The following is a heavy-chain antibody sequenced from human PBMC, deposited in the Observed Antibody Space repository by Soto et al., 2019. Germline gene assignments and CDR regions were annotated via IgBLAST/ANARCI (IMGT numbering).Heavy chain of an antibody. V-gene: IGHV4-59*01. CDR2: IYYSGST. CDR1: GGSISSYY. CDR3: ARDRREVVPAAIVAFDYYYYYGMDV. J-gene: IGHJ6*02. Sequence: SETLSLTCTVSGGSISSYYWSWIRQPPGKGLEWIGYIYYSGSTNYNPSLKSRVTISVDTSKNQFSLKLSSVTAADTAVYYCARDRREVVPAAIVAFDYYYYYGMDVWGQGTTVTVSS. D-gene: IGHD2-2*02.